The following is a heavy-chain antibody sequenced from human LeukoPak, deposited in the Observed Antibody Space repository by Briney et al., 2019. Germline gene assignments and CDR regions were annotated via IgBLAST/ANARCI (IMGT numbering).Heavy chain of an antibody. D-gene: IGHD3-16*01. CDR3: AKDRDDYVWGSYLGAFDI. J-gene: IGHJ3*02. V-gene: IGHV3-23*01. CDR2: ISGSGGST. Sequence: GGSLSLSCAASGFTFSSYAMSWVRQAPGKGLEWVSLISGSGGSTYYADSVKGRFTISSDNSKNTLYLQMKSLIADAKAAFYCAKDRDDYVWGSYLGAFDIWGQGTMVTVSS. CDR1: GFTFSSYA.